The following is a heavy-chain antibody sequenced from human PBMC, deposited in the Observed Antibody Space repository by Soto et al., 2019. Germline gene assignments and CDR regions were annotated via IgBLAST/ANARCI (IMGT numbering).Heavy chain of an antibody. Sequence: PGGSLRLSCAPSGFTFSGSAMHWVRQASGKGLEWVGRIRSKANSYATAYAASVTGRFTISRDDSKNTAYLQMNSLKTEDTAVYYCTRLGTANCSSTSCYRRPYYYYGMDVWGQGTTVTVSS. CDR3: TRLGTANCSSTSCYRRPYYYYGMDV. J-gene: IGHJ6*02. CDR2: IRSKANSYAT. V-gene: IGHV3-73*01. D-gene: IGHD2-2*02. CDR1: GFTFSGSA.